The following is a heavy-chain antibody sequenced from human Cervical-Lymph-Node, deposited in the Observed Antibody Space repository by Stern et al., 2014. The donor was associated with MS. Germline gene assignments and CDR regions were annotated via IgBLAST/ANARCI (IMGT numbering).Heavy chain of an antibody. CDR1: GFSISSLG. CDR2: ISFGGSNK. CDR3: MGVGDAMDV. Sequence: QVQLMQSGGGVVQPGRSLRLSCAASGFSISSLGMHCVRQAPGKGLEWVAVISFGGSNKKYVDAVKGRIIISNDNSNNTMYLQMNSLRPEDTAVYYCMGVGDAMDVWGQGTTVIVS. J-gene: IGHJ6*02. V-gene: IGHV3-30*03.